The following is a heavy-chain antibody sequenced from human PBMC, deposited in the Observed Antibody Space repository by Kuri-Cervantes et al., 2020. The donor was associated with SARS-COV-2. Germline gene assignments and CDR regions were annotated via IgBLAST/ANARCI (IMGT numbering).Heavy chain of an antibody. CDR1: GFTFSSYS. CDR3: ARAGVLWFGAQGSTYNWFDP. Sequence: GESLKISCAASGFTFSSYSMNWVRQAPGKGLEWVSSISSSSSYIYYADSVKGRFTISRDNAKNSLYLQMNSLRAEDTAVYYCARAGVLWFGAQGSTYNWFDPWGQGTLVTVSS. J-gene: IGHJ5*02. D-gene: IGHD3-10*01. CDR2: ISSSSSYI. V-gene: IGHV3-21*01.